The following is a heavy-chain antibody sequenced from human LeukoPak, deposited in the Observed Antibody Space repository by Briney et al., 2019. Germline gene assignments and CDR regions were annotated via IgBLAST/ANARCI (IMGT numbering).Heavy chain of an antibody. V-gene: IGHV3-30*02. Sequence: GGSLRLSCAASGFTFTTSGMHWVRQAPGKGLEWVAFIRFDGSHQYYADSVKGRFTISRDNSKNTLYLQMNSLRAEDTAVYYCATGGLTTVTNDPALEKNWGRGTLVTVSS. D-gene: IGHD4-17*01. CDR2: IRFDGSHQ. J-gene: IGHJ4*02. CDR1: GFTFTTSG. CDR3: ATGGLTTVTNDPALEKN.